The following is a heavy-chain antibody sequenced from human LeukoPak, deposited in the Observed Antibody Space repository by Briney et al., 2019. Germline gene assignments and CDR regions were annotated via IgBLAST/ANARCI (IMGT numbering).Heavy chain of an antibody. CDR1: GYSFTSYG. CDR2: ISAYDGGT. J-gene: IGHJ3*02. D-gene: IGHD1-14*01. V-gene: IGHV1-18*01. Sequence: GASVKVSCKASGYSFTSYGFSRVRQAPGQGLEWLGWISAYDGGTNYEQKFQGRLTTTTETSTTTAYMELRSLRSDDTAVYYCARLARYHLLEASDIWGQGTMVTVSS. CDR3: ARLARYHLLEASDI.